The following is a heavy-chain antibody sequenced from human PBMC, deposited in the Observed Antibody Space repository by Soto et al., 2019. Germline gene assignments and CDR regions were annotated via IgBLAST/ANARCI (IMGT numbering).Heavy chain of an antibody. CDR3: AKRSGYQEAAYLDY. D-gene: IGHD5-12*01. Sequence: GGSLRLSCAVSRFTFSSYGMNWVRQAPGKGLEWVSSISDDGDSTYYAESVKGRFTISRDNSKNTLYLQMNSLRAEDTAVYYCAKRSGYQEAAYLDYWGQGTLVTVSS. CDR2: ISDDGDST. CDR1: RFTFSSYG. J-gene: IGHJ4*02. V-gene: IGHV3-23*01.